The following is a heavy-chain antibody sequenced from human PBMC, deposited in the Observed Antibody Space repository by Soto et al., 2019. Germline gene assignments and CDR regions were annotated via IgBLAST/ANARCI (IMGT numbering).Heavy chain of an antibody. D-gene: IGHD2-15*01. Sequence: PGGSLRLSCAASGFTVSSNYMSWVRQAPGKGLEWVSVIYSGGSTYYADSVKGRFTISRDNSKNTLYLQMNSLRAEDTAVYYCAREYCSGGSCYLNYFDYWGQGTLVTVSS. CDR3: AREYCSGGSCYLNYFDY. J-gene: IGHJ4*02. CDR2: IYSGGST. V-gene: IGHV3-66*01. CDR1: GFTVSSNY.